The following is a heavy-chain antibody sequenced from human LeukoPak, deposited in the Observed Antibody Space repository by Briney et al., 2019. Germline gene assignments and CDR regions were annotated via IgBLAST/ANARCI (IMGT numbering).Heavy chain of an antibody. CDR1: GFTFSDYY. Sequence: GGSLRLSCAASGFTFSDYYMSWIRQAPVKGLEWVSYISSSGGTIYYADSVKGRFTISRDNAKNSLYLQMNSLRAEDTAVYYCARSWGIAASFDPWGQGTLVTVSS. CDR2: ISSSGGTI. J-gene: IGHJ5*02. D-gene: IGHD6-13*01. CDR3: ARSWGIAASFDP. V-gene: IGHV3-11*01.